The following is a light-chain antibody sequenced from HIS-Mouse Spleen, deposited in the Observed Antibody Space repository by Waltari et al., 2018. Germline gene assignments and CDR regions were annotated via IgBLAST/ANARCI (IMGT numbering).Light chain of an antibody. J-gene: IGLJ2*01. Sequence: QSVLTQPPSASGTPGQRVTLPCSGSSPNIGSNYVYWYQQRPGTAPKLLIYRKNQRPSGVPDRFSGSKSGTSASLAISGLRSEDEADYYCAAWDDSLSGHVVFGGGTKLTVL. CDR2: RKN. V-gene: IGLV1-47*01. CDR1: SPNIGSNY. CDR3: AAWDDSLSGHVV.